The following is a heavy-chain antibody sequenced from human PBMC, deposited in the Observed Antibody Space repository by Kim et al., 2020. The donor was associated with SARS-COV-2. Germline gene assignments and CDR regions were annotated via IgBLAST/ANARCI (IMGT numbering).Heavy chain of an antibody. CDR1: GGSFSSSSSY. Sequence: SETLSLTCTVSGGSFSSSSSYWGWIRQPPGKGLDWIGTLYYSGSTYYNPSLKSRVTISVDTSKNQFSLRLSSVTAADTAVYYCARWFSSSWYGVWGQGALVIVSS. CDR3: ARWFSSSWYGV. D-gene: IGHD6-13*01. J-gene: IGHJ4*02. CDR2: LYYSGST. V-gene: IGHV4-39*01.